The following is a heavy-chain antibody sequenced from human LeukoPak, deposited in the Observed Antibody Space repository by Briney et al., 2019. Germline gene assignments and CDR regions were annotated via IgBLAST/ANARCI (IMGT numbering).Heavy chain of an antibody. J-gene: IGHJ4*02. D-gene: IGHD5-24*01. V-gene: IGHV3-15*01. CDR2: IKSKTDGGTT. CDR1: GFTFSNAW. CDR3: AKDREMAPNYYFDY. Sequence: GGSLRLSCAASGFTFSNAWMSWVRQAPGKGLEWVGRIKSKTDGGTTDYAAPVKGRFTISRDNSKNTLYLQMNSLRAEDTAVCYCAKDREMAPNYYFDYWGQGILVTVSS.